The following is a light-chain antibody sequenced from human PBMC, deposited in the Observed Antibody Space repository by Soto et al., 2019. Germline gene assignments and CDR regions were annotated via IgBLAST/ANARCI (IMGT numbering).Light chain of an antibody. CDR1: QSVSSY. Sequence: EIVLTQSPATLSLSPGERATLSCRASQSVSSYLAWYQQKPGQAPRLLIYDASNRATGIPARFSGSGSGTDFTLTISSLEPEDYAVCHCQQRSNWRLTFGGGTKVEIK. CDR3: QQRSNWRLT. CDR2: DAS. J-gene: IGKJ4*01. V-gene: IGKV3-11*01.